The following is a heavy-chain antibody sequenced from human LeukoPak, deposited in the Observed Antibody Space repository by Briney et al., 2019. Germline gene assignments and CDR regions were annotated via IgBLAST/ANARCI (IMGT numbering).Heavy chain of an antibody. D-gene: IGHD3-10*01. J-gene: IGHJ5*02. CDR3: ARGDGGLLWFGELFDP. V-gene: IGHV4-34*01. Sequence: RPSETLSLTCAVYGGSFSGYYCSWIRQPPGKGLEWIGEINHSGSTNYNPSLKSRVTISVDTSKNQFSLKLSSVTAADTAVYYCARGDGGLLWFGELFDPWGQGTLVTVSS. CDR1: GGSFSGYY. CDR2: INHSGST.